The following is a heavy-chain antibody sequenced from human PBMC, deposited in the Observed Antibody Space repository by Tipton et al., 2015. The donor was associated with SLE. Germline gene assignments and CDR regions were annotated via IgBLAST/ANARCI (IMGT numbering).Heavy chain of an antibody. J-gene: IGHJ3*02. D-gene: IGHD3-22*01. V-gene: IGHV3-30*03. CDR2: ISYDGSNK. CDR1: GFTVSSNY. Sequence: SLRLSCAASGFTVSSNYMSWVRQAPGKGLEWVAVISYDGSNKYYADSVKGRFTISRDNSKNTLYLQMNSLRAEDTAVYYCARGDSSGSGGAFDIWGQGTMVTVSS. CDR3: ARGDSSGSGGAFDI.